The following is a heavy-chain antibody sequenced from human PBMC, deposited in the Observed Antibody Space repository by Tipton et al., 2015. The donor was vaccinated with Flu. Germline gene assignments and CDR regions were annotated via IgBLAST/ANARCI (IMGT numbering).Heavy chain of an antibody. D-gene: IGHD4-11*01. V-gene: IGHV4-61*02. CDR3: ARRDYSNYVSDPKSWFDP. CDR1: GNFIRSGSFY. Sequence: TLSLTCTVSGNFIRSGSFYWAWIRQPAGKGLEWIGRIYTSGSTIYNPSLKSRVTISIDTSKNQFSLNMRSVTAADMAVYYCARRDYSNYVSDPKSWFDPWGQGTLVAVSS. CDR2: IYTSGST. J-gene: IGHJ5*02.